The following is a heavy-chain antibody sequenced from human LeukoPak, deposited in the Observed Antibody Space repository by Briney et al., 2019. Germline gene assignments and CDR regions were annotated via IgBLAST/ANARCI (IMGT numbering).Heavy chain of an antibody. CDR3: ARRTTVTPVWYMDV. V-gene: IGHV4-39*01. J-gene: IGHJ6*03. CDR2: IYYSGST. Sequence: SETLSLTCTVSGGSISSSSYYWGWIRQPPGKGLEWIGSIYYSGSTYYNPSLKSRVTISVDTSKNQFSLKLSSVTAADTAVYYCARRTTVTPVWYMDVWGKGTTVTVSS. D-gene: IGHD4-11*01. CDR1: GGSISSSSYY.